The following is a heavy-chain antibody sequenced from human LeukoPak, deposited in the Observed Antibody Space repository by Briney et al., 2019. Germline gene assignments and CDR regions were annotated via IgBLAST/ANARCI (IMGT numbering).Heavy chain of an antibody. D-gene: IGHD3-22*01. CDR1: GFTFDDYG. V-gene: IGHV3-20*04. Sequence: GGSLRLSCAASGFTFDDYGMSWVRQVPGKGLEWVSGINWNGSGAGYADSVKGRFTISRDNAKNTLYLQMNSLRAEDTAVYYCARGGPYYDSSGYYELFDYWGQGTLVTVSS. J-gene: IGHJ4*02. CDR3: ARGGPYYDSSGYYELFDY. CDR2: INWNGSGA.